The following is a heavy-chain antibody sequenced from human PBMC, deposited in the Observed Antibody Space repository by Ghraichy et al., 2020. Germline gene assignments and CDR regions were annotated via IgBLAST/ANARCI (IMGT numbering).Heavy chain of an antibody. CDR2: IDWDDDK. J-gene: IGHJ4*02. D-gene: IGHD3-22*01. Sequence: SGPTLVKPTQTLTLTCTFSGFSLSTSGMCVSWIRQPPGKALEWLARIDWDDDKYYSTSLKTRLTISKDTSKNQVVLTMTNMDPVDTATYYCARSFCSGYYGPLFDWGQGTLVTVSS. CDR3: ARSFCSGYYGPLFD. CDR1: GFSLSTSGMC. V-gene: IGHV2-70*11.